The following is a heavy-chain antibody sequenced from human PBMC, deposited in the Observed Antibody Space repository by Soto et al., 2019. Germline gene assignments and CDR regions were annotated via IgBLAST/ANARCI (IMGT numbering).Heavy chain of an antibody. V-gene: IGHV3-23*01. CDR2: LTVTGDSA. J-gene: IGHJ6*03. CDR3: AKNGCSYPACYPYYYYVDV. Sequence: EVQLLESGGGLVQPGGSLRLSCAASGFRLSDSAVSLVRQAPGKGLEWVSSLTVTGDSAFYSDSVKGRFTISRDISKSTLYLQMNSLRAEDTAVYYCAKNGCSYPACYPYYYYVDVWGRGTTVTVSS. CDR1: GFRLSDSA. D-gene: IGHD2-15*01.